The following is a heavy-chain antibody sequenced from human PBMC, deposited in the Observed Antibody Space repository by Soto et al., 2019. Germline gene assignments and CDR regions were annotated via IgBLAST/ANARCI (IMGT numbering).Heavy chain of an antibody. J-gene: IGHJ6*02. CDR3: ARGSYSYGLYYYYYGMDV. V-gene: IGHV1-69*13. CDR2: IIPIFGTA. Sequence: SVKVSCKVSGGTFSSYAISWVRQAPGQGLEWMGGIIPIFGTANYAQKFQGRVTITADESTSTAYMELSSLKSEDTAVYYCARGSYSYGLYYYYYGMDVWGQGTTVTVSS. CDR1: GGTFSSYA. D-gene: IGHD5-18*01.